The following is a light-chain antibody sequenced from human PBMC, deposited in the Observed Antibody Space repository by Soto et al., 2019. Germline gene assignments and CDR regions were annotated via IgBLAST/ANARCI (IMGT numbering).Light chain of an antibody. J-gene: IGKJ1*01. CDR3: QQYDNWPRT. V-gene: IGKV3-15*01. CDR2: GAS. CDR1: QSVSSD. Sequence: EIGLTQSPATLSVSPGERATLSCRASQSVSSDLAWYQQKPGQAPRLLMYGASTRATGIPARFSGSGSGTEFTLTISSLQSEDFAVYYCQQYDNWPRTFGQGTKVEFK.